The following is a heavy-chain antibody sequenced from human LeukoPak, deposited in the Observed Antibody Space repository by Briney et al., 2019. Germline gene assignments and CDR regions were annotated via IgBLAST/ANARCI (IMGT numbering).Heavy chain of an antibody. V-gene: IGHV3-33*01. D-gene: IGHD3-10*01. J-gene: IGHJ4*02. CDR2: IWYDGSNR. CDR1: GFIFCSHG. Sequence: GGSLRLSCAASGFIFCSHGMHWVRQAPGKGLEWVAAIWYDGSNRYYGDSVKGRFTISRDNSKNTLYLQMNSLRAEDTAVYYCTSEGSRYTNDYWGQGTLVTVSS. CDR3: TSEGSRYTNDY.